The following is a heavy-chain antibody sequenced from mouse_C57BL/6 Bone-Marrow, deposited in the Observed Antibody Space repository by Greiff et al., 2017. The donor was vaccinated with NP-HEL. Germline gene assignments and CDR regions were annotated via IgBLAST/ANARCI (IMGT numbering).Heavy chain of an antibody. CDR2: IWSGGST. J-gene: IGHJ3*01. Sequence: QVQLQQSGPGLVQPSQSLSITCTVSGFSLTSYGVHWVRQSPGKGLEWLGVIWSGGSTDYNAAFISRLSISKDNSKSQVFFKMNSLQADDTAIYYCARNGYDGYPWFAYWGQGTLVTVSA. CDR3: ARNGYDGYPWFAY. D-gene: IGHD2-3*01. CDR1: GFSLTSYG. V-gene: IGHV2-2*01.